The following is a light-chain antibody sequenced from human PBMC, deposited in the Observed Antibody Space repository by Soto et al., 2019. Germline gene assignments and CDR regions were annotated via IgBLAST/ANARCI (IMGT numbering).Light chain of an antibody. CDR2: AAS. CDR1: QTISSY. J-gene: IGKJ2*01. V-gene: IGKV1-39*01. Sequence: DIQMTQSPSSLSASVRDRATITCRASQTISSYLTWYQQKPGKAPMLLIHAASSWPCGVPSRFSDSGSGTEFTLTISSLQSEDFAVYYCQHSYSSLFNFGHCTKLEI. CDR3: QHSYSSLFN.